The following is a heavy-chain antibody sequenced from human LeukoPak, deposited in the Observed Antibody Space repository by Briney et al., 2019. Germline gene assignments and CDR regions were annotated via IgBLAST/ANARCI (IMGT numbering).Heavy chain of an antibody. J-gene: IGHJ4*02. V-gene: IGHV4-34*01. CDR1: GGSFSGYY. CDR3: ARVQYDFWSGYEDY. CDR2: INHSGST. Sequence: SETLSLTCAVYGGSFSGYYWSWIRQPPGKGLEWIGEINHSGSTNYNPSPKSRVTISVDTSKNQFSLKLSSVTAADTAVYYCARVQYDFWSGYEDYWGQGTLVTVSS. D-gene: IGHD3-3*01.